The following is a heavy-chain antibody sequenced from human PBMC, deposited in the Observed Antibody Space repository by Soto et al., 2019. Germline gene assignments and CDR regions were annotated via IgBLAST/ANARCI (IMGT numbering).Heavy chain of an antibody. CDR3: ARDNPPYCSSTSCSAFDI. J-gene: IGHJ3*02. CDR1: GGTFTGYY. V-gene: IGHV1-2*02. Sequence: QVQLVQSGAEVKKPGSSVKVSCKASGGTFTGYYMHWVRQAPGQGLEWMGWINPNSGGTNYAQKFQGRVTMTRDTSISTAYMELSRLRSDDTAVYYCARDNPPYCSSTSCSAFDIWGQGTMVTVSS. CDR2: INPNSGGT. D-gene: IGHD2-2*01.